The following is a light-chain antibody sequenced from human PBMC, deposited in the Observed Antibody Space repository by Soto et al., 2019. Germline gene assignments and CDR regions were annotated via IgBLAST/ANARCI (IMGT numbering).Light chain of an antibody. CDR3: LQHNTYPLT. CDR1: QSISSW. Sequence: IQMPQSPSTLSASLGDRFTITCLASQSISSWLAWYQQKPGKAPNLLIYDASSLQSGVPSRFSGSGSGTEFTLTISSLQPEDFATYYCLQHNTYPLTFGQRTKVDIK. CDR2: DAS. V-gene: IGKV1-5*01. J-gene: IGKJ1*01.